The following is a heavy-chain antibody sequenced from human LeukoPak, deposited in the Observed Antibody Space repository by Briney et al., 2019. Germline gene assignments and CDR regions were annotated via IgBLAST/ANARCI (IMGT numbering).Heavy chain of an antibody. D-gene: IGHD3-3*01. CDR2: IYYSGST. J-gene: IGHJ4*02. V-gene: IGHV4-39*01. CDR3: ARHEITIFGVVNG. Sequence: SETLSLTCTVSGGSISSSSYYWGWIRQPLGKGLEWIGSIYYSGSTYYNPSLKSRVTISVDTSKNQFSLKLSSVTAADTAVYYCARHEITIFGVVNGWGQGTLVTVSS. CDR1: GGSISSSSYY.